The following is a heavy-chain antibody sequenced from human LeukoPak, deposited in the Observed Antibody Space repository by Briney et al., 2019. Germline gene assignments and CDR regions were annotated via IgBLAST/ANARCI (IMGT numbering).Heavy chain of an antibody. CDR3: ARENYDFSIGDV. V-gene: IGHV1-69*13. CDR1: GGTFSSDA. J-gene: IGHJ6*04. Sequence: SVKVSCKASGGTFSSDAISWVRQAPGQGLEWMGGIIPIFGTANYAQKFQGRVTITADESTSTAYMELSSLRSEDTAVYYCARENYDFSIGDVWGKGTTVTVSS. CDR2: IIPIFGTA. D-gene: IGHD3-3*01.